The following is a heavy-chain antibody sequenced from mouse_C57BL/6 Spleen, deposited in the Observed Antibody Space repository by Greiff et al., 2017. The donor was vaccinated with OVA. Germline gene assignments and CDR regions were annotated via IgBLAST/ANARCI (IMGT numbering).Heavy chain of an antibody. CDR1: GYTFTSYW. Sequence: QVQLQQPGAELVKPGASVKLSCKASGYTFTSYWMQWVKQRPGQGLEWIGEIDPSDSYTNYNQKFKGKATLTVDTSSSTAYMQLSSLTSEDSAVCYCARLRNYYGSSYFDYWGQGTTLTVSS. CDR3: ARLRNYYGSSYFDY. D-gene: IGHD1-1*01. V-gene: IGHV1-50*01. CDR2: IDPSDSYT. J-gene: IGHJ2*01.